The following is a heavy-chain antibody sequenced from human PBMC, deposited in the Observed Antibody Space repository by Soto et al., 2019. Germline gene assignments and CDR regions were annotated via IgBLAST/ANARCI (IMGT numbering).Heavy chain of an antibody. J-gene: IGHJ6*02. Sequence: SVKVSCKASGGTFSSYAISWVRQAPGQGLEWMGGIIPIFGTANYAQKFQGRVTITADESTSTAYMELSSLRSEDTAVYYCARARDYYDSSGYYPFYYYGMDVWGQGTTVTVSS. CDR1: GGTFSSYA. CDR3: ARARDYYDSSGYYPFYYYGMDV. D-gene: IGHD3-22*01. V-gene: IGHV1-69*13. CDR2: IIPIFGTA.